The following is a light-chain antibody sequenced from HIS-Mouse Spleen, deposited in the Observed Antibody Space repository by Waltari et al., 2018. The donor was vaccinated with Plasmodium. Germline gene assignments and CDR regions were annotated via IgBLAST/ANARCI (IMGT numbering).Light chain of an antibody. Sequence: EIVMTQSPATLSVSPGERATLSCRASQSVSSNLAWYQQKHGQAPRLLSSGASTRATGIHARFSGSGSGTEFTLTISSLQSEDFAVYYCQQYNNWSFTFGPGTKVDIK. CDR2: GAS. V-gene: IGKV3-15*01. CDR1: QSVSSN. J-gene: IGKJ3*01. CDR3: QQYNNWSFT.